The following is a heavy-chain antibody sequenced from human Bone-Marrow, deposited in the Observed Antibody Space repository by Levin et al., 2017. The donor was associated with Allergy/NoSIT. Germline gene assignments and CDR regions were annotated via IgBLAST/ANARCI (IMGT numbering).Heavy chain of an antibody. CDR2: TVSSGLNT. D-gene: IGHD6-19*01. CDR3: ARSKGVAVAELFEDWYFDL. J-gene: IGHJ2*01. CDR1: GFTFSDYY. Sequence: PGGSLRLSCLASGFTFSDYYMTWIRQAPGKGLDWVAYTVSSGLNTYYAESVEGRFIVSRDNAKKTLYLQMNSLRVDDTAVYFCARSKGVAVAELFEDWYFDLWGRGSLVRVSS. V-gene: IGHV3-11*01.